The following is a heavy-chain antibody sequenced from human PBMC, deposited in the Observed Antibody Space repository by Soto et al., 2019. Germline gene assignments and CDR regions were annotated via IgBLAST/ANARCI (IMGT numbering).Heavy chain of an antibody. CDR2: LYYPGSA. D-gene: IGHD3-10*01. CDR3: ARDAYGSGSYYIRYYYYGMDV. CDR1: GFTVSSYR. V-gene: IGHV3-66*01. J-gene: IGHJ6*02. Sequence: GGSLRLSCAASGFTVSSYRMSWVRQAPGKGLEWVSVLYYPGSADFADSVKGRFTISRDNSKNTLYLQMSSLRAEDTAVYYCARDAYGSGSYYIRYYYYGMDVWGQGTTVTVSS.